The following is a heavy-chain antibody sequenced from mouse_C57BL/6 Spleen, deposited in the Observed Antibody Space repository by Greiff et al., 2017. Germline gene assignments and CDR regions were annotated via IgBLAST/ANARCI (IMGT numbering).Heavy chain of an antibody. Sequence: VQLKESGPELVKPGASVKISCKASGYSFTGYYMNWVKQSPEKSLEWIGEINPSTGGTTYNQKFKAKATLTVDKSSSTAYMQLKSLTSEDSAVYYCARGGDGYYAWFAYWGQGTLVTVSA. CDR2: INPSTGGT. D-gene: IGHD2-3*01. CDR1: GYSFTGYY. V-gene: IGHV1-42*01. CDR3: ARGGDGYYAWFAY. J-gene: IGHJ3*01.